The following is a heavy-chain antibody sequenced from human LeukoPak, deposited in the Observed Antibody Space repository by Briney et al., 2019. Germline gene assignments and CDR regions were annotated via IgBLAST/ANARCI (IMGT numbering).Heavy chain of an antibody. CDR2: MNPNSGNT. D-gene: IGHD6-13*01. V-gene: IGHV1-8*03. CDR3: ARTGLISSRRSNWFDP. Sequence: ASVKVSCKASGYTFTSYDINWVRQATGQGLEWMGWMNPNSGNTGYAQKFQGRVTITRNTSISTAYMELSSLRSEDTAVYYCARTGLISSRRSNWFDPWGQGTLVTVSP. CDR1: GYTFTSYD. J-gene: IGHJ5*02.